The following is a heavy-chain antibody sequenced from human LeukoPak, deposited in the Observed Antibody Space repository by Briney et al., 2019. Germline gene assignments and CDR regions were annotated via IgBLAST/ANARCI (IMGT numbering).Heavy chain of an antibody. Sequence: SGGSLRLSCAASGFNFIDAWMSWVRQAPGKGLEWVGRLKSKAAGGSTDYSAPVKGRFTISRDDSKNTFYLQMNSLQIEDTAVYFCSWEQDASLGRRLASWGQGTLVTVAS. CDR3: SWEQDASLGRRLAS. CDR2: LKSKAAGGST. V-gene: IGHV3-15*01. J-gene: IGHJ4*02. CDR1: GFNFIDAW. D-gene: IGHD1/OR15-1a*01.